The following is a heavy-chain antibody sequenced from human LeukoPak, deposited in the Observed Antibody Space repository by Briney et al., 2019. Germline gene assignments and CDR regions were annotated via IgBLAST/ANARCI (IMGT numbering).Heavy chain of an antibody. J-gene: IGHJ6*03. V-gene: IGHV4-4*07. CDR2: IYTSGST. D-gene: IGHD3-9*01. Sequence: PSETLSLTCTVSGGSISSYYWSWIRQPAGKGLEWIGRIYTSGSTTYNPSLKSRVTMSVDTSKNQFSLKLSSVTAADTAVYYCARDSILTGYYRYYYYYYMDVWGKGTTVTVSS. CDR1: GGSISSYY. CDR3: ARDSILTGYYRYYYYYYMDV.